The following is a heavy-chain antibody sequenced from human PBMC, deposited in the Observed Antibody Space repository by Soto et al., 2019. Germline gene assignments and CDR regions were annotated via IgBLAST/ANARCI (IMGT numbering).Heavy chain of an antibody. CDR3: ARGTYQLLYSDAFDI. Sequence: QVQLVQSGAEVKKPGASVKVSCKASGYTFTGYYMHWVRQAPGQGLEWMGWINPNSGGTNYAQKLQGWVTMTRDTSISTAYMELSRLRSDDTAVYYCARGTYQLLYSDAFDIWGQGTMVTVSS. CDR1: GYTFTGYY. CDR2: INPNSGGT. J-gene: IGHJ3*02. D-gene: IGHD2-2*02. V-gene: IGHV1-2*04.